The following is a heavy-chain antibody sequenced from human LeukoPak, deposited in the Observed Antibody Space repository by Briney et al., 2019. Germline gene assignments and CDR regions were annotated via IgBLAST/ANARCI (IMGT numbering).Heavy chain of an antibody. V-gene: IGHV4-31*03. CDR2: IYYSGST. Sequence: SETLSLTCTVSGGSISSGGYYWSWIRQHPGKGLEWVGYIYYSGSTYYNPSLKSRVTISVDTSKNQFSLKLSSVTAADTAVYYCARASVPGHFDYWGQGTLVTVSS. J-gene: IGHJ4*02. CDR3: ARASVPGHFDY. D-gene: IGHD5/OR15-5a*01. CDR1: GGSISSGGYY.